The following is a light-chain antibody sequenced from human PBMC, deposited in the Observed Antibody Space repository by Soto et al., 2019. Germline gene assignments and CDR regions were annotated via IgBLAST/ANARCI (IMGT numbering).Light chain of an antibody. CDR1: SSDVGGYNY. CDR3: SSYTRSSPYV. CDR2: EVT. V-gene: IGLV2-14*01. Sequence: QSVLTQPASVSGSPGQSITISCTGTSSDVGGYNYVSWYQQHPGKAPKLMIYEVTNRPSGVSNRFSGSKYGNTASLTISGVQAEDEADYYCSSYTRSSPYVFGTGTKVTVL. J-gene: IGLJ1*01.